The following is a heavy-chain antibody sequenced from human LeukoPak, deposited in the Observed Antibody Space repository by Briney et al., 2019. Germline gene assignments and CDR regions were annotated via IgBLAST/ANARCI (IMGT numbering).Heavy chain of an antibody. V-gene: IGHV1-69*05. J-gene: IGHJ4*02. CDR3: ARVGPLYGAKAVYFDF. CDR1: GGAFRIYH. Sequence: ASEKDFCKNAGGAFRIYHLSGVRQATGQGLEWMGGLIPISNTTNYAQTFFGRLSISTDESTSTTYMSLSSLTSEDTAVYFCARVGPLYGAKAVYFDFWGQGTLVTVSS. D-gene: IGHD4-23*01. CDR2: LIPISNTT.